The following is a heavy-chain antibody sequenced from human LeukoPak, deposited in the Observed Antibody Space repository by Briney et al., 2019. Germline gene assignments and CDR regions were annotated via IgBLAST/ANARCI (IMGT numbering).Heavy chain of an antibody. CDR3: ARDRGVRGNLDY. CDR1: GGSISSSNW. Sequence: SETLSLTCAVSGGSISSSNWWSWVRQPPGKGLEWIGEIYHSGSTNYNPSLKSRVTISVGKSKNQFSLKLSSVTAADTAVYYCARDRGVRGNLDYWGQGTLVTVSS. D-gene: IGHD3-10*01. CDR2: IYHSGST. J-gene: IGHJ4*02. V-gene: IGHV4-4*02.